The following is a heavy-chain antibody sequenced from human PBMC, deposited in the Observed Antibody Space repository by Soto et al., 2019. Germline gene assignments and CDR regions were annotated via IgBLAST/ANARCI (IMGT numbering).Heavy chain of an antibody. CDR2: IWYDASNK. CDR3: ARDPIGPGIFDY. Sequence: GGSLRLSCVASGFTFSSYGMHWVRQAPGKGLEWVAVIWYDASNKYYADSVKGRFTISRDNTKNTMYLQMNSLRAEDTAVYYCARDPIGPGIFDYWGQGTLVTVSS. CDR1: GFTFSSYG. V-gene: IGHV3-33*01. J-gene: IGHJ4*02. D-gene: IGHD1-26*01.